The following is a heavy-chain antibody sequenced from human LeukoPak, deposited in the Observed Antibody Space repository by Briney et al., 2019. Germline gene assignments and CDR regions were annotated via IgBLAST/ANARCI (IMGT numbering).Heavy chain of an antibody. D-gene: IGHD6-19*01. CDR3: ASSLSSGWTYYGMDV. Sequence: ASVKVSCKASGGTFSSYAISWVRQAPGQGLEWMGGIIPIFGTANYAQKFQGRVTITADESTSTAYMELSSLRSEDTAVYYCASSLSSGWTYYGMDVWGQGTTVIVSS. V-gene: IGHV1-69*13. CDR1: GGTFSSYA. J-gene: IGHJ6*02. CDR2: IIPIFGTA.